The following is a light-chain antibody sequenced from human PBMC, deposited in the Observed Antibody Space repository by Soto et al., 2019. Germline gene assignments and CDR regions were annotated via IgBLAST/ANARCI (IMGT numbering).Light chain of an antibody. CDR2: NDS. J-gene: IGLJ3*02. V-gene: IGLV3-21*02. Sequence: SYELSQPPSVSVAPGQTARITWGGNNIGTKSVHWYQQKPGQAPVLVVFNDSDRPPGIPERFSGSNSGDTATTATLTISRVEAGDEADYYCQVWDSSSEWVFGGGTKLTVL. CDR1: NIGTKS. CDR3: QVWDSSSEWV.